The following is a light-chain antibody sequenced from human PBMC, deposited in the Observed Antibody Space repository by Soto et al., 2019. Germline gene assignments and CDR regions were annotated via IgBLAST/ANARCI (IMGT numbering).Light chain of an antibody. CDR3: QSYDISLTGPRV. Sequence: QSVLTQPPSVSGAPGQRVTISCTGSNSNIGAGFDVHWYQQLPGTAPKLLIYSNTNRPSGVPDRFSGSKSGTSASLAITGLQDEDEADYYCQSYDISLTGPRVFGSGTKVTVL. V-gene: IGLV1-40*01. CDR2: SNT. J-gene: IGLJ1*01. CDR1: NSNIGAGFD.